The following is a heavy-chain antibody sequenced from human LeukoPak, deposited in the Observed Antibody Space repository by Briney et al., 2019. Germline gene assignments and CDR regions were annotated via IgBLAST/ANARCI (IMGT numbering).Heavy chain of an antibody. Sequence: GGSLRLSCAASGFTFSNYLMNWVRQAPGKGLEWVSYISSSGSTIYYAGSVKGRFTISRDNAKNSLYLQMNSLRAEDTAVYYCASSVHSSSWNLNYWGQGTLVTVSS. D-gene: IGHD6-13*01. V-gene: IGHV3-48*03. CDR3: ASSVHSSSWNLNY. CDR2: ISSSGSTI. J-gene: IGHJ4*02. CDR1: GFTFSNYL.